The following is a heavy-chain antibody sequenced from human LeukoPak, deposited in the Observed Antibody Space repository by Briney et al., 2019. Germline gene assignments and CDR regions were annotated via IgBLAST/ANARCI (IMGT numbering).Heavy chain of an antibody. CDR1: GYTFTSYG. D-gene: IGHD2-15*01. V-gene: IGHV1-18*01. CDR2: IRAYNGNT. J-gene: IGHJ4*02. Sequence: GASVKVSCKASGYTFTSYGISWVRQAPGQGLEWMGWIRAYNGNTNYAQKLQGRVTMTTDTSTSTAYMELRSLRSDDTAVYYCAKGSRSGGNNYFGYWGQGTLVTVSS. CDR3: AKGSRSGGNNYFGY.